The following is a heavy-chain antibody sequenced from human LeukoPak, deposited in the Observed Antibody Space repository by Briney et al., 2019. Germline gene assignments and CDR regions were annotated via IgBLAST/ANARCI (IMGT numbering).Heavy chain of an antibody. V-gene: IGHV3-7*01. CDR1: GFTVNNKY. CDR3: AELGITMIGGV. D-gene: IGHD3-10*02. CDR2: IKQDGSLK. Sequence: PGGSLRLSCAASGFTVNNKYMTWVRQAPGKGLEWVANIKQDGSLKYYVDSVKGRFTISRDNAKNSLYLQMNSLRAEDTAVYYCAELGITMIGGVWGKGTTVTISS. J-gene: IGHJ6*04.